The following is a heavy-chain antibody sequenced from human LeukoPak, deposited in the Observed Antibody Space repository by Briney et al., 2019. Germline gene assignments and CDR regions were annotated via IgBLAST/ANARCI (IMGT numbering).Heavy chain of an antibody. CDR3: AKDHGGYSSGCLDY. CDR2: ISWDGGST. J-gene: IGHJ4*02. D-gene: IGHD6-19*01. V-gene: IGHV3-43*01. Sequence: GGSLRLSCAASGFTFDDYTMHWVRQAPGKGLEWVSLISWDGGSTYYADSVKGRFTISRDNSKNSLYLQMSSLRTEDTALYYCAKDHGGYSSGCLDYWGQGTLVTVSS. CDR1: GFTFDDYT.